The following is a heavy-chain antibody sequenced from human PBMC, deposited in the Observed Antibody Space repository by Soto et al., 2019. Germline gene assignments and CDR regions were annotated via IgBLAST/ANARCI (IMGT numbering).Heavy chain of an antibody. V-gene: IGHV4-59*08. Sequence: SETLSLTCTVSGGSISSYYWSWIRQPPGKGLEWIGYIYYSGSTNYNPSLKSRVTISVDTSKNQFFLKLSSVTAADTAVYYCARHLRISYSSGWYGVPNWFDPWGQGTLVTVS. CDR2: IYYSGST. CDR1: GGSISSYY. J-gene: IGHJ5*02. D-gene: IGHD6-19*01. CDR3: ARHLRISYSSGWYGVPNWFDP.